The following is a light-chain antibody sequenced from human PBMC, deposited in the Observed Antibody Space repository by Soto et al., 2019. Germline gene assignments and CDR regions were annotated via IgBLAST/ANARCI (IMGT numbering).Light chain of an antibody. CDR2: RND. Sequence: PVLHKPPSSSGPPGQRVTITSSTSNSRSGSNYVYWYQQLPGAAPKLLIYRNDQRPSGVPDRFSGSKSGTSASLAISGLRSEDEGDYFCAKWDDSLRVYVFGSGT. CDR1: NSRSGSNY. V-gene: IGLV1-47*01. CDR3: AKWDDSLRVYV. J-gene: IGLJ1*01.